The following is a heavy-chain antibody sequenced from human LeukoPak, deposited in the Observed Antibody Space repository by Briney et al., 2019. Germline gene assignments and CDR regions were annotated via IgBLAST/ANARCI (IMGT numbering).Heavy chain of an antibody. CDR1: GGSISSSSYY. D-gene: IGHD1-14*01. V-gene: IGHV4-61*02. J-gene: IGHJ4*02. CDR2: IYTSGST. Sequence: PSETLSLTCTVSGGSISSSSYYWSWIRQPAGKGLEWIGRIYTSGSTNYNPSLKSRVTMSVDTSKNQFSLKLSSVTAADTAVYYCAREYEPVLDYWGQGTLVTVSS. CDR3: AREYEPVLDY.